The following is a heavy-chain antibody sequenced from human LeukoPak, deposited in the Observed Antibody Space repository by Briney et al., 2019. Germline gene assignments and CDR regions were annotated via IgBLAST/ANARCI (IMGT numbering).Heavy chain of an antibody. V-gene: IGHV3-33*01. CDR3: ARDSPYVDY. CDR1: GFTFSSYG. Sequence: GGSLRLSCAASGFTFSSYGMHWVRQSPGKGLEWVAVIWYDGSNKYYADSVKGRFTISRDNSKNTLHLQMNSLRAEDTAVYYCARDSPYVDYWGQGTLVTVSS. J-gene: IGHJ4*02. CDR2: IWYDGSNK.